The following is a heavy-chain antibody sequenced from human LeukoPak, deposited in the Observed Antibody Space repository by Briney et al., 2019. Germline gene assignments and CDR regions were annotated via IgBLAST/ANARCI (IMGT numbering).Heavy chain of an antibody. V-gene: IGHV3-74*01. D-gene: IGHD1-26*01. CDR3: GRALGSPLDY. Sequence: GGSLRLSCAAPGFTFSSDWMHWVRQAPGKGLVWVSRINSDGSSTAYADSVKGRFTISRDNAKNTLYLQMNSLRAEDTAVYYCGRALGSPLDYWGQGTLVTVSS. CDR1: GFTFSSDW. J-gene: IGHJ4*02. CDR2: INSDGSST.